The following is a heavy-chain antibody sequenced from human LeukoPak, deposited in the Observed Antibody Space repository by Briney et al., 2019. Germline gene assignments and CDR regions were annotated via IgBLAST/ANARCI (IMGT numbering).Heavy chain of an antibody. Sequence: PGGSLRLSCAASGFAFHAFDMYWVRQAPGKGLEWVSRIISDGGKTYYADSVRGRFTISRDNSKNSLYLQMNSLRTDDAALYYCATWAFYHGLDVWGQGTTVTVSS. CDR3: ATWAFYHGLDV. CDR1: GFAFHAFD. V-gene: IGHV3-43*02. D-gene: IGHD1-26*01. CDR2: IISDGGKT. J-gene: IGHJ6*02.